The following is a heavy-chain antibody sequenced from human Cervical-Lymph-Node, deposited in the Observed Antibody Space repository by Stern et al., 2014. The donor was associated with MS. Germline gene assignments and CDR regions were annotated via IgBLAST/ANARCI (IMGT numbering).Heavy chain of an antibody. CDR3: ATGGAAPRYFDL. CDR1: GYTFTTYS. J-gene: IGHJ2*01. CDR2: INPSGDTT. Sequence: QVQLMQSGAEVKKPGASVKVSCKASGYTFTTYSMHWVRQAPGQGLEWMGIINPSGDTTSYAQRFQGRVTMTRDTSTSTVYMELSSLRSEDTAVYYCATGGAAPRYFDLWGRGTLVTVSS. V-gene: IGHV1-46*01. D-gene: IGHD3-10*01.